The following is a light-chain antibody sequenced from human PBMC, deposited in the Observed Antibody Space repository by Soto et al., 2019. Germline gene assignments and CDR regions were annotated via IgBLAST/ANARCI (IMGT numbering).Light chain of an antibody. CDR3: QKYISALSLT. CDR1: QGISNY. Sequence: DIQMTQSPSSLSASVGDRVTITCRASQGISNYLAWYQQKPGKVPKLLIYAASTLQSGVPSRFSGGGSGTDFTLTISSLQPEDVATYYCQKYISALSLTFGGGTKVEIK. J-gene: IGKJ4*01. V-gene: IGKV1-27*01. CDR2: AAS.